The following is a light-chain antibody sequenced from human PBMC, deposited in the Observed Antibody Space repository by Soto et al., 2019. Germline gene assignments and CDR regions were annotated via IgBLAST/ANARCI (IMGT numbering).Light chain of an antibody. J-gene: IGKJ2*01. Sequence: EIVLTQSPGTLSLSPGDRATLSCRTSQTVSSTYLAWYQQKRGQTHKLLIYGASSRAPGIPDRFSGSGSGTDFILTINRLEPEDSAVYYCKQHGRTFGQGTSLEIK. CDR3: KQHGRT. CDR2: GAS. V-gene: IGKV3-20*01. CDR1: QTVSSTY.